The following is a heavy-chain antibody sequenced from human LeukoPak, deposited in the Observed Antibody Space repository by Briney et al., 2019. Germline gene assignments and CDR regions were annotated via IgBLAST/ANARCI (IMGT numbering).Heavy chain of an antibody. CDR3: ASARRVAAAGRDDAFDI. D-gene: IGHD6-13*01. Sequence: GASVKVSCKTSGYTFSGYYLHWVRQAPGQGLEWMGRINPRTGSTNYPQKFQGGVIMTREASISTAYMELSSLTSKDTAVYYCASARRVAAAGRDDAFDIWCQGTMATVSS. J-gene: IGHJ3*02. V-gene: IGHV1-2*06. CDR1: GYTFSGYY. CDR2: INPRTGST.